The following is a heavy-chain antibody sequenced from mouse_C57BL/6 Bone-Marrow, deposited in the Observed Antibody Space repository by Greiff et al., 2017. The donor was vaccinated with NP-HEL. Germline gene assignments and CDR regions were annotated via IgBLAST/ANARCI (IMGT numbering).Heavy chain of an antibody. Sequence: VQLQQSGPELVKPGASVKISCMASGYAFSSSWMNWVKQRPGKGLEWIGRIYPGDGDTNYNGKFKGKATLTADKSSSTAYMQLSSLTSEDSAVYFCAVLFITTVKDYAMDYWGQGTSVTVSS. V-gene: IGHV1-82*01. J-gene: IGHJ4*01. CDR2: IYPGDGDT. CDR3: AVLFITTVKDYAMDY. CDR1: GYAFSSSW. D-gene: IGHD1-1*01.